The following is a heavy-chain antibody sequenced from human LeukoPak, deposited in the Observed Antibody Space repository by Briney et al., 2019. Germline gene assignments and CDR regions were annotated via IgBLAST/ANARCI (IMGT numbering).Heavy chain of an antibody. Sequence: GGSLRLSCAASGFTFSSYAMSWVRQAPGKGLEWVSAISGSGGSTYYADSVKGRFTISRDNSKNTLYLQMNSLRAEDAAVYYCARANSIAAAGDYWGQGTLVTVSS. CDR2: ISGSGGST. CDR3: ARANSIAAAGDY. V-gene: IGHV3-23*01. D-gene: IGHD6-13*01. CDR1: GFTFSSYA. J-gene: IGHJ4*02.